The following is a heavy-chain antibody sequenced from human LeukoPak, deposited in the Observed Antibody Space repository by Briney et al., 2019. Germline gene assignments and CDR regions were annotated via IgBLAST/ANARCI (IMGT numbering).Heavy chain of an antibody. J-gene: IGHJ4*02. CDR3: AKDFPRVKFGYSSTSAFFDY. Sequence: GGSPRLSCAASGFTFDDYAMHWVRQAPGKGLEWVSLITADTTTTYYADSVRGRFTISRDNTKNSLFLQMNSLTTEDTALYYCAKDFPRVKFGYSSTSAFFDYWGRGTLVTVS. V-gene: IGHV3-43*02. CDR2: ITADTTTT. CDR1: GFTFDDYA. D-gene: IGHD6-13*01.